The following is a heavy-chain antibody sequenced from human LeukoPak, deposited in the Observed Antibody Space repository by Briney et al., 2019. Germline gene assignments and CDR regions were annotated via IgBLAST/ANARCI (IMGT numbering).Heavy chain of an antibody. CDR3: ARQVRDDYVWGSYRYIDY. CDR2: IYTSGST. Sequence: SQTRSLTCTVSGGSISSGSYYWSWIRQPAGKGLEWIGRIYTSGSTNYNPSLKSRVTISVDTSKNQFSLKLSSVTAADTAVYYCARQVRDDYVWGSYRYIDYWGQGTLVTVPS. CDR1: GGSISSGSYY. D-gene: IGHD3-16*02. J-gene: IGHJ4*02. V-gene: IGHV4-61*02.